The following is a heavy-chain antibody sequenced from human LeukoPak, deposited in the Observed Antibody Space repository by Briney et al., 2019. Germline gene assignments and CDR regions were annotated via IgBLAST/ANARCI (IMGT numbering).Heavy chain of an antibody. Sequence: GGSLRLSCAASGFTFSDYYMSWIRQAPGKGLEWVSYISSSGSTIYYADSVKGRFTISRDNAKNSLYLQMNSLRAEDTAVYYCARDLMYYDFWSGYPSYYYYYMDVWGKGTTVTVSS. CDR2: ISSSGSTI. CDR1: GFTFSDYY. D-gene: IGHD3-3*01. V-gene: IGHV3-11*04. CDR3: ARDLMYYDFWSGYPSYYYYYMDV. J-gene: IGHJ6*03.